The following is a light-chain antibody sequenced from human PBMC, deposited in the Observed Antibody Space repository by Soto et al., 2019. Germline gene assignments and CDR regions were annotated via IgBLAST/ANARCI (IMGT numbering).Light chain of an antibody. Sequence: QSALTQPASVSGSPGQSIAISCTGTSSDVGSYKYVSWFQQHPGKAPKLVIYEVNNRPSGVSNRFSGSKSGNTASLTISGLQAEDEADYYCSSFTTTYTWVFGGGTKFTVL. CDR1: SSDVGSYKY. V-gene: IGLV2-14*01. CDR2: EVN. CDR3: SSFTTTYTWV. J-gene: IGLJ3*02.